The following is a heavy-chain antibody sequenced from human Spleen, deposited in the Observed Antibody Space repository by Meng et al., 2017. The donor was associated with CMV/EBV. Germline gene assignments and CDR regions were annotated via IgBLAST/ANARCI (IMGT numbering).Heavy chain of an antibody. J-gene: IGHJ6*02. D-gene: IGHD6-19*01. CDR2: ISGSGGST. Sequence: GESLKISCAASGFTFSSYAMSWVRQAPGKGLEWVSAISGSGGSTYYADSVKGRFTISRDNSKNTLYLQMNSLRAEDTAVYYCAGFSEWLGSYCYYGMDVWGQGTTVTVSS. CDR1: GFTFSSYA. V-gene: IGHV3-23*01. CDR3: AGFSEWLGSYCYYGMDV.